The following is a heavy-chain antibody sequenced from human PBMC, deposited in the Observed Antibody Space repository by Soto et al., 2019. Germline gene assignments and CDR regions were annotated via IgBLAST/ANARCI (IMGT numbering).Heavy chain of an antibody. CDR2: IYYSGTT. CDR1: GGSISSGDYY. D-gene: IGHD4-17*01. Sequence: TLSLTCTVSGGSISSGDYYWSWIRQPPGKGLEWIGYIYYSGTTHYSASLRSRVSISVDTSKNQFSLDLSSVTAADTAVYYCATMGTPVTGLYYFDYWGQG. V-gene: IGHV4-30-4*01. J-gene: IGHJ4*02. CDR3: ATMGTPVTGLYYFDY.